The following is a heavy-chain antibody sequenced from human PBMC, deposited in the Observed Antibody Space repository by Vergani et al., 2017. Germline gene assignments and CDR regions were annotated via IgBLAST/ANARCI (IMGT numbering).Heavy chain of an antibody. D-gene: IGHD1-1*01. V-gene: IGHV4-30-4*08. CDR2: IYFNGNT. J-gene: IGHJ5*02. CDR3: ARVGLHWDEVS. CDR1: GGSVSSGEYY. Sequence: QVQLQESGPGLVKPSQTLSLICTVSGGSVSSGEYYWNWIRQPPGKGLEWIGYIYFNGNTYYNPSLKNRVTISSDTFQNHFSLKLISVTAADTAIYHCARVGLHWDEVSWGQGALVSVSP.